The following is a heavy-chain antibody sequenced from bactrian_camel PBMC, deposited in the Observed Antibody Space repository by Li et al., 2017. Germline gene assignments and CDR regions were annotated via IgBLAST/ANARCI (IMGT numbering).Heavy chain of an antibody. CDR2: ISSGGTT. J-gene: IGHJ6*01. CDR3: ASGPTGGSYAFAY. D-gene: IGHD2*01. Sequence: VQLVESGGGSVQAGGSLRLSCAVSGDAYSTNCMGWFRQAPGKAREGVASISSGGTTSCADSVKGRFTISKDNAKNTLYLQMNSLKPEDTAMYYCASGPTGGSYAFAYWGQGTQVTVS. CDR1: GDAYSTNC. V-gene: IGHV3S53*01.